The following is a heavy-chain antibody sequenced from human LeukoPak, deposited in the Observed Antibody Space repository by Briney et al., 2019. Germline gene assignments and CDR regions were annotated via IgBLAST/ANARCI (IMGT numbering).Heavy chain of an antibody. V-gene: IGHV1-2*02. J-gene: IGHJ6*03. D-gene: IGHD6-6*01. Sequence: ASVKVSCKASGYTFSGYYMHWVRQTPGQGLGWMGWINPNSGGTNYAQKFQGRVTMTRDTSISTAYMELSRMRSDDTAVYYCARVLYSSSYYYMDVWGTGTTVTVSS. CDR1: GYTFSGYY. CDR2: INPNSGGT. CDR3: ARVLYSSSYYYMDV.